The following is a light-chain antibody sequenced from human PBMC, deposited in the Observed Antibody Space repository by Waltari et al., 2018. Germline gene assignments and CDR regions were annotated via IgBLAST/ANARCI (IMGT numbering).Light chain of an antibody. Sequence: QSALTQPPSASGSPGQSVTISCTGTSSDVGGYNYVSWYQPHPGKAPKLMIYEVSKRPSGVPDRFSGSKSGNTASLTVSGLQAEDEADYYCSSYAGSSVVFGGGTKLTVL. CDR2: EVS. V-gene: IGLV2-8*01. CDR1: SSDVGGYNY. CDR3: SSYAGSSVV. J-gene: IGLJ2*01.